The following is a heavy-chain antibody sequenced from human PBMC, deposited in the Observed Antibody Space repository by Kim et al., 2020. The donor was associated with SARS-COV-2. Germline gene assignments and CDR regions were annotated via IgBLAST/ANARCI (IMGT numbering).Heavy chain of an antibody. J-gene: IGHJ4*02. V-gene: IGHV3-23*01. CDR3: AKDPTLDYVN. D-gene: IGHD4-17*01. CDR2: ST. Sequence: STNPADSVRARSTISSNNSKNTLYLQMNSLRAEDTAVYYCAKDPTLDYVNWGQGTLVTVSS.